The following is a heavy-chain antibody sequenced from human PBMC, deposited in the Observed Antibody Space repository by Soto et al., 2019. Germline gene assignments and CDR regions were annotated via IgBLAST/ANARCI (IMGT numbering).Heavy chain of an antibody. V-gene: IGHV3-7*01. Sequence: GSLRLSCAASGFTFRSNWMSWVRQAPGKGLEWVANVKQDGSEKYYVDSVKGRFTISRDNAKNSLYLQMNSLRAEDTAVYYCAALDTATVQGMAGDWGQGTLVTVSS. CDR2: VKQDGSEK. CDR3: AALDTATVQGMAGD. J-gene: IGHJ4*02. D-gene: IGHD5-18*01. CDR1: GFTFRSNW.